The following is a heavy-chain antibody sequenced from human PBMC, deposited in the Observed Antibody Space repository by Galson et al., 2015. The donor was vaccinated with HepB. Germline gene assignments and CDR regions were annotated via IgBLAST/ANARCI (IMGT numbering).Heavy chain of an antibody. V-gene: IGHV4-61*02. CDR1: GGSISSGNYY. CDR3: ARGDGVISYFMDV. J-gene: IGHJ6*03. Sequence: LTCTVSGGSISSGNYYWTWIRQPAGKGLEWIGRVYSSGSTNYNPSLKSRVTMSEDTSKNQFSLRLNSVTAADTAVYYCARGDGVISYFMDVWGKGTTVTVSS. CDR2: VYSSGST. D-gene: IGHD2/OR15-2a*01.